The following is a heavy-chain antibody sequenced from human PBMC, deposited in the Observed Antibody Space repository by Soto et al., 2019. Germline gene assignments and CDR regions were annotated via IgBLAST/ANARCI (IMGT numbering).Heavy chain of an antibody. Sequence: ASVKVSCKASGYTFTGYYMHWVRQAPGQGLEWMGWINPNSGGTNYAQKFQGWVTMTRDTSISTAYMELSRLRSDGTAVYYCARESTYGSGNYYGLRTRNWFDPWGQGTLVTVSS. V-gene: IGHV1-2*04. CDR3: ARESTYGSGNYYGLRTRNWFDP. CDR1: GYTFTGYY. D-gene: IGHD3-10*01. J-gene: IGHJ5*02. CDR2: INPNSGGT.